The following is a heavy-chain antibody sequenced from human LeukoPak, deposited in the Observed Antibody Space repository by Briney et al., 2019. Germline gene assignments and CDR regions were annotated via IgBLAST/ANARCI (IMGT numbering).Heavy chain of an antibody. CDR3: ARDKAFYYFDY. V-gene: IGHV4-61*02. CDR1: GGSISSGSYY. D-gene: IGHD3-3*01. CDR2: IYTSGST. J-gene: IGHJ4*02. Sequence: PSETLSLTCTVSGGSISSGSYYWSWIRQPAGKGLEWIGRIYTSGSTNYNPSLKSRVTISVDTSKNQFSLKLSSVTAADTAVYYCARDKAFYYFDYWDQGTLVTVSS.